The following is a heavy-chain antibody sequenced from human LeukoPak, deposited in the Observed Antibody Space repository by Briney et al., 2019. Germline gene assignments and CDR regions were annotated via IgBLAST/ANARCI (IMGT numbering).Heavy chain of an antibody. V-gene: IGHV3-23*01. Sequence: GGSLRLSCAASGFTFSSYAMSWVRQAPGKGLEWVSAISGSGGSTYYADSVKGRFTISRDNSKNTLYLQMNSLRAEDTAVYYCAKDYNFWSGSLGYFDYWGQGTLVTVSS. CDR3: AKDYNFWSGSLGYFDY. J-gene: IGHJ4*02. D-gene: IGHD3-3*01. CDR1: GFTFSSYA. CDR2: ISGSGGST.